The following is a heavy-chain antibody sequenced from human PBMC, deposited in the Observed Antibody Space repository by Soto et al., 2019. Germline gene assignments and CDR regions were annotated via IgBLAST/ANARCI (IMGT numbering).Heavy chain of an antibody. CDR2: IYPGDSDT. J-gene: IGHJ4*02. Sequence: HGESLKISCQGSGYSFTTYWIGWVRQMPGKGLEWMGIIYPGDSDTRYSPSFQGQVTISADKSISTAYLQWSSLKASDTAMYYCARRVRLLTGLHYFDFWGQGTLVTVSS. D-gene: IGHD7-27*01. CDR1: GYSFTTYW. CDR3: ARRVRLLTGLHYFDF. V-gene: IGHV5-51*01.